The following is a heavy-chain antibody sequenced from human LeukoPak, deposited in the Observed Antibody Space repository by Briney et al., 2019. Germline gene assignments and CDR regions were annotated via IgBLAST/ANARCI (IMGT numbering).Heavy chain of an antibody. CDR1: GYTFTGYY. Sequence: ASVKVSCKASGYTFTGYYIHWVRQAPGQGLEWMGWISAYNGNTNYAQKLQGRVTMTTDTSTSTAYMELRSLRSDDTAVYYCAREPGNYDYVWGSYRQHAFDIWGQGTMVTVSS. J-gene: IGHJ3*02. D-gene: IGHD3-16*02. CDR3: AREPGNYDYVWGSYRQHAFDI. V-gene: IGHV1-18*04. CDR2: ISAYNGNT.